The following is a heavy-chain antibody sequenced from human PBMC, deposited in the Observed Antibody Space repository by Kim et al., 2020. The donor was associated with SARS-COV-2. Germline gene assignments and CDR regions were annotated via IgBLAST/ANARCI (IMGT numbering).Heavy chain of an antibody. CDR2: ISWNSGSI. Sequence: GGSLRLSCAASGFTFDDYAMHWVRQAPGKGLEWVSGISWNSGSIGYADSVKGRFTISRDNAKNSLYLQMNSLRAEDTALYYCARGKPTPGYYYYGMDVWGQGTTVTVSS. J-gene: IGHJ6*02. CDR1: GFTFDDYA. CDR3: ARGKPTPGYYYYGMDV. D-gene: IGHD3-16*01. V-gene: IGHV3-9*01.